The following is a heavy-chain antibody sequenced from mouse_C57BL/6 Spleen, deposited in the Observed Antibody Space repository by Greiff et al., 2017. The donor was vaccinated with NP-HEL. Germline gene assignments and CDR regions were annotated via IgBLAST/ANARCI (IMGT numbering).Heavy chain of an antibody. CDR2: IDPSDSYT. CDR3: ASSYYSSSRFAY. J-gene: IGHJ3*01. Sequence: QVQLQQPGAELVMPGASVKLSCKASGYTFTSYWMHWVKQRPGQGLEWIGEIDPSDSYTNYNQKFKGKSTLTVDTSSSTAYMQLSSLTSEDSAVYYCASSYYSSSRFAYWGQGTLVTVSA. V-gene: IGHV1-69*01. CDR1: GYTFTSYW. D-gene: IGHD1-1*01.